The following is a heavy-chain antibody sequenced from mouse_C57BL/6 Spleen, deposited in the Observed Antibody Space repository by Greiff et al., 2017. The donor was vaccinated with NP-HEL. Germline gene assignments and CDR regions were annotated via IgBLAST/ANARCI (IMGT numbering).Heavy chain of an antibody. CDR3: ARAIPYYHGSSSWYFDV. Sequence: EVNVVESGGSLVKPGGSLKLSCAASGFTFSSYAMSWVRQTPEKRLEWVATISDGGSYIYYPDNVKGRFTISRDNAKNNLYLQMGHLKSENTTMYYCARAIPYYHGSSSWYFDVWGTGTTVTVSS. J-gene: IGHJ1*03. V-gene: IGHV5-4*03. D-gene: IGHD1-1*01. CDR1: GFTFSSYA. CDR2: ISDGGSYI.